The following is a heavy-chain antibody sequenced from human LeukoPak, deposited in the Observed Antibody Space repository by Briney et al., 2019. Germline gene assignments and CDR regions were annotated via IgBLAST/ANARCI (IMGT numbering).Heavy chain of an antibody. D-gene: IGHD3-22*01. Sequence: EASVKVSCKASGGTFSSYAISWVRQAPGQGLEWMGRIIPILGIANYAQKFQGRVTITADKSTSTAYMELSSLRSEDTAVYYCARVPNYYDSSATDYWGQGTLVTVSS. CDR3: ARVPNYYDSSATDY. CDR1: GGTFSSYA. J-gene: IGHJ4*02. CDR2: IIPILGIA. V-gene: IGHV1-69*04.